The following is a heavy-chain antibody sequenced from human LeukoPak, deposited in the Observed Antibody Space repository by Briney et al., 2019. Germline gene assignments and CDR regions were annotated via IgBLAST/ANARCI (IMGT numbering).Heavy chain of an antibody. Sequence: ASVKVSCKASGYTFTSYYMHWVRRAPGQGLEWMGIINPSGGSTSYAQKFQGRVTMTRDTSTGTVYKELSSLRSEDTAVYYCARGPFDGYYFDYWGQGTLVTVSS. CDR1: GYTFTSYY. CDR2: INPSGGST. V-gene: IGHV1-46*01. CDR3: ARGPFDGYYFDY. J-gene: IGHJ4*02. D-gene: IGHD3-22*01.